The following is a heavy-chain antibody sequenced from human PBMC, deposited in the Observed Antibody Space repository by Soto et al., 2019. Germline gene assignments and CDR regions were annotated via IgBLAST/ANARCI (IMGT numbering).Heavy chain of an antibody. Sequence: SETLSLTCTVSGGSISSYYWSWIRQPPGKGLEWIGYIYYSGSTNYNPSLKSRVTISVDTSKNQFSLKLSSVTAADTAVYYCAGSTVTTSPCYFDYWGQGTLVTVSS. J-gene: IGHJ4*02. CDR2: IYYSGST. D-gene: IGHD4-17*01. CDR1: GGSISSYY. CDR3: AGSTVTTSPCYFDY. V-gene: IGHV4-59*01.